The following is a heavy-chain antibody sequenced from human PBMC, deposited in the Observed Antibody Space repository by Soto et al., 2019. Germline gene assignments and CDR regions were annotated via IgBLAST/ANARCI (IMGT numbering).Heavy chain of an antibody. J-gene: IGHJ6*03. Sequence: GGSLRLSCAASGFTFSSYGMHWVRQAPGKGLEWVAVIWYDGSNKYYADSVKGRFTISRDNSKNTLYLQMNSLRAEDTAVYYVWGSYQRYYYAMDVWGKGTTGT. D-gene: IGHD3-16*02. CDR1: GFTFSSYG. CDR2: IWYDGSNK. CDR3: WGSYQRYYYAMDV. V-gene: IGHV3-33*01.